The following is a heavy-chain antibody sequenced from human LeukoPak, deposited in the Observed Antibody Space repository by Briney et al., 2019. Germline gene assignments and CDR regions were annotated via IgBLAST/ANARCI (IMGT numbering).Heavy chain of an antibody. CDR1: GYAFTNYY. Sequence: ASVKVSCKASGYAFTNYYIHWVRQAPGQGLEWMGIINPGGRSTSYAQKFQGRVTMTRDTSTSTVYMELSSLRSEDTAVYYCARDSPENYCSGGSCYTQPLDYWGQGTLVTVSS. J-gene: IGHJ4*02. CDR2: INPGGRST. CDR3: ARDSPENYCSGGSCYTQPLDY. D-gene: IGHD2-15*01. V-gene: IGHV1-46*01.